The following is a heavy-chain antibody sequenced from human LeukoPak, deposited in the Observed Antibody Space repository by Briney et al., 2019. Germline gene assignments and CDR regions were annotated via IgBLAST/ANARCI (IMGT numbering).Heavy chain of an antibody. Sequence: GGSLGLSCRSSGFTFSSYSMNWVRQAPGKGLEWVSYISSSSNPIYYADSVKGRFIISRDNAKNSLYLQMNSLRVEDTAVYYCARGCSGGSCYDGYNWFDPWGQGTLVTVSS. CDR2: ISSSSNPI. J-gene: IGHJ5*02. V-gene: IGHV3-48*01. CDR1: GFTFSSYS. CDR3: ARGCSGGSCYDGYNWFDP. D-gene: IGHD2-15*01.